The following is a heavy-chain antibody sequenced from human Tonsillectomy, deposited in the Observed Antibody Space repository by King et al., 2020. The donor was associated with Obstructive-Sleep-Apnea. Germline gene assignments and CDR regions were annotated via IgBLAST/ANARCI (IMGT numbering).Heavy chain of an antibody. Sequence: VQLVESGGGVVQPGRSLRLSCAASGFTFSSYGMHWVRQAPGKGLEWVAVIWYDGSNKYYADSVKGRFTISRDNSKNTLYLQMNSLRAEDTAVYSCAKDLQLWFYGMAVWGQGTTVTVSS. CDR1: GFTFSSYG. V-gene: IGHV3-33*06. D-gene: IGHD5-18*01. J-gene: IGHJ6*02. CDR3: AKDLQLWFYGMAV. CDR2: IWYDGSNK.